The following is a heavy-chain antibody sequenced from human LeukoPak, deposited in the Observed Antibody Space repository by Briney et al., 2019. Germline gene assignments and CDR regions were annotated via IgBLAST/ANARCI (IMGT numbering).Heavy chain of an antibody. J-gene: IGHJ4*02. V-gene: IGHV3-7*01. Sequence: GGSLRLYCAASGFTFSNYWRSWVGRAPGQGLEWVANIKQDGSETYYVDSVRGRFTICRDNAKNSLYLQMNSLRAEDTAVYYCASDFWGAYRVDYFDYWGQGTLVTVSS. CDR2: IKQDGSET. D-gene: IGHD3-3*01. CDR3: ASDFWGAYRVDYFDY. CDR1: GFTFSNYW.